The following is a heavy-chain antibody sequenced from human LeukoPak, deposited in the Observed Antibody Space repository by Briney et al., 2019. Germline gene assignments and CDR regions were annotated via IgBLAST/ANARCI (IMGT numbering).Heavy chain of an antibody. CDR1: GYSISSGYY. CDR3: ARSKIAVAAPFDY. CDR2: IYHSGST. J-gene: IGHJ4*02. Sequence: SETLSLTCAVSGYSISSGYYWGWIRQPPGKGLEWIGSIYHSGSTYYNPSLKSRDTISVDTSKNQFSLKLSSVTAADTAVYYCARSKIAVAAPFDYWGQGTLVTVSS. D-gene: IGHD6-19*01. V-gene: IGHV4-38-2*01.